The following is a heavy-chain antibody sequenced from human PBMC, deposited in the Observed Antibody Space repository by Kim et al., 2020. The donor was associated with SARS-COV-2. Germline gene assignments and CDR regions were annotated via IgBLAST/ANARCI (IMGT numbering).Heavy chain of an antibody. D-gene: IGHD6-13*01. CDR2: IYHSGST. Sequence: SETLSLTCAVSGGSISSSNWWSWVRQPPGKGLEWIGEIYHSGSTNYNPSLKSRVTISVDKSKNQFSLKLSSVTAADTAVYYCARDRNGSSWYYWFDPWGQGTLVTVSP. CDR1: GGSISSSNW. V-gene: IGHV4-4*02. J-gene: IGHJ5*02. CDR3: ARDRNGSSWYYWFDP.